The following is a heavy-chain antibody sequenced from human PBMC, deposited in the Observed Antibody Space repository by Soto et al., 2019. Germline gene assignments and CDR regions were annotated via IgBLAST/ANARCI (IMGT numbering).Heavy chain of an antibody. CDR1: GFSLSTSGMC. Sequence: SGPTLVNPTQTLTLTCTFSGFSLSTSGMCVSWIRQPPGKALEWLARIDWDDDKYYSTSLKTRLTISKDTSKNQVVLTMTNMDPADKATYYCARRANILDYYYYYMDVWGKGTTVTVSS. CDR2: IDWDDDK. V-gene: IGHV2-70*11. J-gene: IGHJ6*03. CDR3: ARRANILDYYYYYMDV.